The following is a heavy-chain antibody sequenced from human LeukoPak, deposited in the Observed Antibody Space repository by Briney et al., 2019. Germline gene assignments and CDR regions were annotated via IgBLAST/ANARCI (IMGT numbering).Heavy chain of an antibody. J-gene: IGHJ6*03. Sequence: MASETLSLTCTVSSGSISSYYWSWIRQPAGKGLEWIGRIYTSGSTNYNPSLKSRVTMSVDTSKNQFSLKLSSVTAADTAVYYCARGGHSSWTYYYYYYYMDVWGKGTTVTVSS. CDR2: IYTSGST. CDR3: ARGGHSSWTYYYYYYYMDV. CDR1: SGSISSYY. V-gene: IGHV4-4*07. D-gene: IGHD6-13*01.